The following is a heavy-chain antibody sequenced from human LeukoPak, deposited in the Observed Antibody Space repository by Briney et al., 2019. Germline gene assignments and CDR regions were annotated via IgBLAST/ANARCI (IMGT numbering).Heavy chain of an antibody. CDR2: IIPIFGTA. Sequence: SVKVSCKASGGTFSSYAISWVRQAPGQGLEWMGGIIPIFGTANYAQKFQGRVTITADESTSTAYMELSSLRSEDTGIYYCARGPRAAADDYWGQGTLVTVSS. J-gene: IGHJ4*02. CDR1: GGTFSSYA. V-gene: IGHV1-69*13. CDR3: ARGPRAAADDY. D-gene: IGHD6-13*01.